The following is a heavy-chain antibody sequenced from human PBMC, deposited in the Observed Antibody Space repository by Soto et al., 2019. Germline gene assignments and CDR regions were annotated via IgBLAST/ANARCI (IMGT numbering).Heavy chain of an antibody. CDR2: IRGFSPYT. V-gene: IGHV3-21*01. CDR3: ARDRGYDAHDYYYNAMDV. J-gene: IGHJ6*02. D-gene: IGHD2-15*01. Sequence: GGSLRLSCISSGFTFRTYTMNWVRQAPGKGLEWVSGIRGFSPYTFNAGSVKGRFTISRDNAKNSLYLQMNSLRAEDTAVYYCARDRGYDAHDYYYNAMDVWGQGTTVTVSS. CDR1: GFTFRTYT.